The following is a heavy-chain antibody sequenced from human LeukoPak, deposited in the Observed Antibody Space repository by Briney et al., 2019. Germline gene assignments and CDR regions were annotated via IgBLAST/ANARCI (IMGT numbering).Heavy chain of an antibody. D-gene: IGHD6-19*01. J-gene: IGHJ6*02. CDR1: GGTFSSYA. V-gene: IGHV1-69*13. CDR3: ATAVAGPPSNYYYYGMDV. CDR2: IIPIFGTA. Sequence: SVKVSCKASGGTFSSYAISWVRQAPGQGLEWMGGIIPIFGTANYAQKFQGRITITADESTSTAYMELSSLRSEDTAVYYCATAVAGPPSNYYYYGMDVWGQGTTVTVSS.